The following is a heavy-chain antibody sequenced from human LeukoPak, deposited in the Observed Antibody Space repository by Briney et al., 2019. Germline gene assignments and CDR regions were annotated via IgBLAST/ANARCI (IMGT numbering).Heavy chain of an antibody. Sequence: PSETLSLTCTVSGGSISNYCWIWIRQPAGKGLEWIGRIYSSGTTNYNPSLKSRLTMSVDTSKNQFSLKLSSVTAADTAMYYCARYASGIDYWGQRTLVTVSS. J-gene: IGHJ4*02. D-gene: IGHD6-13*01. CDR3: ARYASGIDY. CDR1: GGSISNYC. CDR2: IYSSGTT. V-gene: IGHV4-4*07.